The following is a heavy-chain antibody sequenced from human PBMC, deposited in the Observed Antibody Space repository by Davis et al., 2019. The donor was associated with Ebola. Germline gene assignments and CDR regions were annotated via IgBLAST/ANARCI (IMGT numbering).Heavy chain of an antibody. D-gene: IGHD5-12*01. CDR3: ARGGGYSGYD. V-gene: IGHV1-69*13. CDR2: IIPIFGTA. CDR1: GGTFGNDA. J-gene: IGHJ4*02. Sequence: SVKVSCKASGGTFGNDAISWVRQAPGQGLEWMGGIIPIFGTANYAQKFQGRVTITADESTSTAYMELSSLRSEDTAVYYCARGGGYSGYDWGQGTLVTVSS.